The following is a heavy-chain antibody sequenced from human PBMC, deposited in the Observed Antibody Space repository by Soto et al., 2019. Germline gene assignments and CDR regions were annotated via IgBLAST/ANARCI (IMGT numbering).Heavy chain of an antibody. CDR1: GYTFTSYD. V-gene: IGHV1-8*01. D-gene: IGHD3-3*01. J-gene: IGHJ6*02. Sequence: GASVKVSCKASGYTFTSYDINWVRQATGQGLEWMGGMNPNSGNTGYAQKFQGRVTMTRNTSISTAYMELSSLRSEDTAVYYCALYREYYDFWGGYYYYGMDVWGQGTTVTVSS. CDR3: ALYREYYDFWGGYYYYGMDV. CDR2: MNPNSGNT.